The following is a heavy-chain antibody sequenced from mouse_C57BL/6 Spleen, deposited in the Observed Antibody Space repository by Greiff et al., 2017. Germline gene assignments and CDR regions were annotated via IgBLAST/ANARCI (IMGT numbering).Heavy chain of an antibody. V-gene: IGHV3-1*01. CDR3: ASGNYAMGY. CDR2: ISYSGST. J-gene: IGHJ4*01. CDR1: GYSITSGYD. Sequence: VQLQQSGPGMVKPSQSLSLTCTVTGYSITSGYDWHWIRHFPGNKLEWMGYISYSGSTNYNPSLKSRISITHDTSTNHFFLKLNSVTTEDTATYYCASGNYAMGYWGQGTSVTVSS.